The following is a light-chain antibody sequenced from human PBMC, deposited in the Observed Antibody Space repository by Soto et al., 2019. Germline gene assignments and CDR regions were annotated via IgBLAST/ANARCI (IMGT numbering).Light chain of an antibody. CDR3: QQYNNWPRVLT. Sequence: EIVMTQSPATLSVSPGERATLSCRASQSVSSNLAWYQQKPGQAPRLLMYSASTRATGIPARFSGSGSGTEFTLTISSLQSEDFAVYYCQQYNNWPRVLTFGGGTKVEIK. CDR2: SAS. J-gene: IGKJ4*01. V-gene: IGKV3-15*01. CDR1: QSVSSN.